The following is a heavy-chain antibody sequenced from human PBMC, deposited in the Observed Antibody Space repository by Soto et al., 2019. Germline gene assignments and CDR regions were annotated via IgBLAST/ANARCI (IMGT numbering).Heavy chain of an antibody. D-gene: IGHD2-8*01. CDR2: INKNGFTI. V-gene: IGHV3-48*02. Sequence: GGSLRLSCAVSGFTLTTYSMNWVRQAPGKGLEWISFINKNGFTIYYADSVKGRFTISRDYAKNSLYLQMDSLRHEDTAVYYCARGAVNCTSFFDYWGLGTLVTVSS. J-gene: IGHJ4*01. CDR3: ARGAVNCTSFFDY. CDR1: GFTLTTYS.